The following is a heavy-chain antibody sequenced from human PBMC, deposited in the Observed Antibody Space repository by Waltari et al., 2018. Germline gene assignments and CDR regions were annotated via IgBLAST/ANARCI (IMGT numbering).Heavy chain of an antibody. V-gene: IGHV4-38-2*01. D-gene: IGHD3-10*01. CDR2: IYHSGST. Sequence: QVQLQESGPGLVKPSETLSLTCAVSGYSISSGYYWGWIRQPPGKGLEWIGSIYHSGSTYDNPSLKSRVTISVETSKNQFSLKLSSVTAADTAVYYCAKGAKELHTRYFDLWGRGTLVTVSS. J-gene: IGHJ2*01. CDR1: GYSISSGYY. CDR3: AKGAKELHTRYFDL.